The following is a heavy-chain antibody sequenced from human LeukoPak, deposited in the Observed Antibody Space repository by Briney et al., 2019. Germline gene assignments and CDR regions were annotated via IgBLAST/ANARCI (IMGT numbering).Heavy chain of an antibody. V-gene: IGHV1-69*06. CDR2: IIPIFGTA. Sequence: GASVKVSCKASGGTFSSYAISWVRQAPGQGLEWMGGIIPIFGTANYAQKFQGRVTITADKSTSTAYMELSSLSSEDTAVYYCARDTGIAAASLYYYYGMDVWGKGTTVTVSS. CDR1: GGTFSSYA. J-gene: IGHJ6*04. CDR3: ARDTGIAAASLYYYYGMDV. D-gene: IGHD6-13*01.